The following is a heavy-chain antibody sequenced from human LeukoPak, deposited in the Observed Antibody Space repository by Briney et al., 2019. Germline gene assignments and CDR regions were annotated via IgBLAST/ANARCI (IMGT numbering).Heavy chain of an antibody. CDR3: ARGYYDFWSGYYGFSYYYGMDV. J-gene: IGHJ6*02. D-gene: IGHD3-3*01. Sequence: GASVKVSCKASGYTFTSYDINWVRQATGQGLEWMGWMNPNSGNTGYAQKFQGRVTMTRNTSISTAYMELSSLRSEDTAAYYCARGYYDFWSGYYGFSYYYGMDVWGQGTTVTVSS. CDR2: MNPNSGNT. V-gene: IGHV1-8*01. CDR1: GYTFTSYD.